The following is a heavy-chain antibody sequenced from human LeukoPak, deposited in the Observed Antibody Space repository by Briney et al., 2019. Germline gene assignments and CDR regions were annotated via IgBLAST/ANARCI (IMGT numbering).Heavy chain of an antibody. Sequence: SETLSLTCAVSGGSISNYYLNWIRQPPGKGLEWIGYINYSGSTNYNPSLKSRVTISIDTSKNQFSLKLSSVTAADTAVYYCARDIAADPYRYYGSGQSDYWGQGTLVTVSS. J-gene: IGHJ4*02. V-gene: IGHV4-59*01. D-gene: IGHD3-10*01. CDR2: INYSGST. CDR3: ARDIAADPYRYYGSGQSDY. CDR1: GGSISNYY.